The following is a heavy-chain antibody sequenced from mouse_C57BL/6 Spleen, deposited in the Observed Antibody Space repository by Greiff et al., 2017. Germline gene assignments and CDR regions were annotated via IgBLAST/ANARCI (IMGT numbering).Heavy chain of an antibody. D-gene: IGHD2-1*01. J-gene: IGHJ1*03. V-gene: IGHV1-80*01. CDR2: IYPGDGDT. CDR1: GYAFSSYW. Sequence: VQLQQSGAELVKPGASVKISCKASGYAFSSYWMNWVKQRPGKGLEWIGQIYPGDGDTNYNGKFKGKATLTADKSSSTAYMQLSSLTSEDSAVYFCARKVYSGGYFDVWGTGTTVTVSS. CDR3: ARKVYSGGYFDV.